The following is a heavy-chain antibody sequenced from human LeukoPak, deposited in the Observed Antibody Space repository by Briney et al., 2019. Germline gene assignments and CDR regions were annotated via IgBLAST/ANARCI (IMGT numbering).Heavy chain of an antibody. CDR2: IYYSGST. CDR3: ARLEGIVGATIDY. Sequence: SETLSLTCTVSGGSISNSSYYWGWIRQPPGKGLEWIGSIYYSGSTYYNPSLKSRVTISVDTSKNQFSLKLSSVTAADTAVYYCARLEGIVGATIDYWGQGTLVTVSS. V-gene: IGHV4-39*01. J-gene: IGHJ4*02. D-gene: IGHD1-26*01. CDR1: GGSISNSSYY.